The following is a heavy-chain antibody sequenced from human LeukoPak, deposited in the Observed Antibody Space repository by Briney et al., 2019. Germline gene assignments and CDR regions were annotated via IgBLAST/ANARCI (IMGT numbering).Heavy chain of an antibody. CDR3: AKRLLDNYADAFDI. CDR2: ISYDGSNK. V-gene: IGHV3-30*18. D-gene: IGHD4-11*01. Sequence: PGRSLRLSCAASGFTFSSYGMHWVRQAPGKGLEWVAVISYDGSNKYYADSVKGRFTISRDNSKNTLYLQMNSLRAEDTAVYYCAKRLLDNYADAFDIWGQGTMVTPSA. J-gene: IGHJ3*02. CDR1: GFTFSSYG.